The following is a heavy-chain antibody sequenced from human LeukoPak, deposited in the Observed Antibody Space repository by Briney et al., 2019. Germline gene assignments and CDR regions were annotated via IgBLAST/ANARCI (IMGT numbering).Heavy chain of an antibody. V-gene: IGHV3-43*01. J-gene: IGHJ4*02. CDR1: GFTFGDCT. CDR3: ARDRLHYGEYEKTLDY. CDR2: ISWDGGNT. Sequence: PGGSLRLSCAASGFTFGDCTMHWVRHAPGKGLEWVSLISWDGGNTYYADSVKGRFTISRDNAKNSLYLQMNSLRVDDTAVYYCARDRLHYGEYEKTLDYWGQGTLVTVSS. D-gene: IGHD4-17*01.